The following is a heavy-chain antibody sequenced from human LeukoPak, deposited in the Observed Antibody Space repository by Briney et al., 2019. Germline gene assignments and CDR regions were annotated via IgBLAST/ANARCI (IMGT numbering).Heavy chain of an antibody. CDR1: GFTFSSYV. V-gene: IGHV3-23*01. CDR3: AKGLATYCSGDCPGFDY. D-gene: IGHD2-21*02. CDR2: ISGSGDSA. J-gene: IGHJ4*02. Sequence: GGSLRLSCAASGFTFSSYVMTWVRQAPGKGLEWVSGISGSGDSAYYADSVKGRFTISRDNSKNTLYLQMNSLRTEDTAVYYYAKGLATYCSGDCPGFDYWGQGTLVTVSS.